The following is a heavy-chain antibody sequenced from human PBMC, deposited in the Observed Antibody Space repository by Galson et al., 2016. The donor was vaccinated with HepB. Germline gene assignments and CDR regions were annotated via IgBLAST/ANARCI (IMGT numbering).Heavy chain of an antibody. CDR1: GSTFSSYS. CDR3: ARGDIVRAIFDY. V-gene: IGHV3-21*01. CDR2: ISSSSSYI. D-gene: IGHD1-26*01. J-gene: IGHJ4*02. Sequence: SLRLSCAASGSTFSSYSMNWVRQAPGKGLEWVSSISSSSSYIYYADSVKGRFTISRDNAKNSLYLQMNSLRAEDTAVYYCARGDIVRAIFDYWGQGTLVTVSS.